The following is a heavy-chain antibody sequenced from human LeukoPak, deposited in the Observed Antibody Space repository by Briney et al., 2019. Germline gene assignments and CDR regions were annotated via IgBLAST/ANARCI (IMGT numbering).Heavy chain of an antibody. Sequence: PGGSLRLSCAASGFTFSTYWMSWVRQAPGKGLEWVANTKQDGSEKVYVDSVKGRFTISRDNAQNSLFLQMNALRAEDTAVYYCARDPYSSTWSYGMDVWGQGTTVTVSS. J-gene: IGHJ6*02. CDR1: GFTFSTYW. CDR2: TKQDGSEK. D-gene: IGHD6-13*01. V-gene: IGHV3-7*05. CDR3: ARDPYSSTWSYGMDV.